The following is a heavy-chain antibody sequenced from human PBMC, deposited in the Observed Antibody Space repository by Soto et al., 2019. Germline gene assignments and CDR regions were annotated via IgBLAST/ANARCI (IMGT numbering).Heavy chain of an antibody. CDR3: ARAPPWWPEAFDI. J-gene: IGHJ3*02. CDR2: ISSSSSTI. CDR1: GFTFSSYS. V-gene: IGHV3-48*02. Sequence: EVQLVESGGGLVQPGGSLRLSCAASGFTFSSYSMNWVRQAPGKGLEWVSYISSSSSTIYYADSVKGRFTISRDNAKNSLYLQMTSLRDEDTAVYYCARAPPWWPEAFDIWGQGTMVTVSS. D-gene: IGHD2-15*01.